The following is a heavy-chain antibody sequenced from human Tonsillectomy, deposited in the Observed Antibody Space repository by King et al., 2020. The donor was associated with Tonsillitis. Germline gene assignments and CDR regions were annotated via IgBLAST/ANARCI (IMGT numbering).Heavy chain of an antibody. CDR2: INPKTGVT. V-gene: IGHV1-2*02. CDR3: ASQFCTTTSCHVDY. Sequence: VQLVESGAEVRKPGASVKVSCTVSGYTFIDYYIHWVRQAPGQGLEWMGWINPKTGVTNSAQRFPGRVTLTRDLSISTAYMQLTSLRSDVTALYYCASQFCTTTSCHVDYWGQGTLVTVSS. J-gene: IGHJ4*02. CDR1: GYTFIDYY. D-gene: IGHD2-2*01.